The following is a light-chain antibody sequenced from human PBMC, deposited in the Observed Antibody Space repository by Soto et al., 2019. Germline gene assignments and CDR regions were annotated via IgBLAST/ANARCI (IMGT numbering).Light chain of an antibody. CDR1: QSVSSSY. V-gene: IGKV3-20*01. J-gene: IGKJ2*01. CDR3: QQYGSSPLYT. CDR2: GAS. Sequence: EIVLTQSPGTLSLSPGERATLSCRASQSVSSSYLAWYQQKPGQAPRLLIYGASSRATGIPDSFSGSGSGTDLSLTISRLEPEDFAVYYCQQYGSSPLYTFGQGTKLEIK.